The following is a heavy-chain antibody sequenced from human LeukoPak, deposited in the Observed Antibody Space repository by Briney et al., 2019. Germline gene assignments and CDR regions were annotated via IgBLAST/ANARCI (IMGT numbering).Heavy chain of an antibody. D-gene: IGHD6-19*01. CDR3: VTDIRSGWRNY. CDR1: GGTFSSYA. J-gene: IGHJ4*02. CDR2: FDPEDGEA. V-gene: IGHV1-24*01. Sequence: ASVKVSCKASGGTFSSYAISWVRQAPGQGLEWMGGFDPEDGEAIYAPKIQGRVTMTEDTSTDTAYLELRSLRSDDTAVYYCVTDIRSGWRNYWGQGTLITVSS.